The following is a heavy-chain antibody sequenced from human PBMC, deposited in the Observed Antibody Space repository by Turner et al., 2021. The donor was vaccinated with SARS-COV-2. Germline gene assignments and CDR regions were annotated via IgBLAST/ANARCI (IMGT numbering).Heavy chain of an antibody. CDR1: GFTFSNSD. J-gene: IGHJ4*02. Sequence: EVQLVESVGGLVQPGGSLRLFCAASGFTFSNSDMNWVHQAPGKGLEWVSGVSWNGSRTHYADSVKGRFIISRDNSRNTLYLQTNSLRTRGYTYDAVADYWGQGTLVTVSS. CDR2: VSWNGSRT. D-gene: IGHD5-18*01. V-gene: IGHV3-35*01. CDR3: ADY.